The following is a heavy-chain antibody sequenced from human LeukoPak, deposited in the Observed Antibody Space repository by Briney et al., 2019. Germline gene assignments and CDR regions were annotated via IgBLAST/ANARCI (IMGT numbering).Heavy chain of an antibody. D-gene: IGHD6-6*01. J-gene: IGHJ4*02. CDR2: IKQDGSEK. CDR1: GFTFSTYW. CDR3: AKELVVDS. Sequence: GGSLRLSCAASGFTFSTYWMSWVRQTPGKGLQWVANIKQDGSEKYYVDSVKGRFTISRDNAKNLMYVQMNSLRAEDTAVYYCAKELVVDSWGQGTLVTVST. V-gene: IGHV3-7*01.